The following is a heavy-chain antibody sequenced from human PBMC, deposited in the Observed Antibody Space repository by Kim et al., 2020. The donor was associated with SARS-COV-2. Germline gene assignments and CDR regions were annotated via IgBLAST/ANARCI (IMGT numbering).Heavy chain of an antibody. CDR1: GFTFNDYT. CDR2: TSGNGGRK. Sequence: GGSLRLSCAASGFTFNDYTMTWVRQAPGKGLEWVSATSGNGGRKFYADSVRGRFTISRDNSKNTVYLQLNSLRVEDTAIYYCAKGGDGNHTAVYPDLWGQGILVTVSS. J-gene: IGHJ5*02. V-gene: IGHV3-23*01. CDR3: AKGGDGNHTAVYPDL. D-gene: IGHD3-16*01.